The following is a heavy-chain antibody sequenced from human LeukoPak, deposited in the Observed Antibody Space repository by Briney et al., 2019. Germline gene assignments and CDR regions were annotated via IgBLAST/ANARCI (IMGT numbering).Heavy chain of an antibody. CDR1: GYTFTSYA. V-gene: IGHV1-3*01. J-gene: IGHJ4*02. D-gene: IGHD4-23*01. CDR2: INAGNGNT. CDR3: ARGGSAVVDGYFDY. Sequence: ASVKVSCKASGYTFTSYAMHWVRQAPGQRLEWMGWINAGNGNTKYSQKFQGRVTLTRDTSASTAYMELSSLRSEDTAVYYCARGGSAVVDGYFDYWGQGTLVTVSS.